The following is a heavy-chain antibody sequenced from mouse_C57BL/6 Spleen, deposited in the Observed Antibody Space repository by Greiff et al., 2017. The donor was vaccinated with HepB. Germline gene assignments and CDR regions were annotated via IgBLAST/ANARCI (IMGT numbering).Heavy chain of an antibody. D-gene: IGHD2-5*01. CDR2: ISSGGSYT. J-gene: IGHJ4*01. V-gene: IGHV5-6*01. CDR1: GFTFSSYG. Sequence: EVMLVESGGDLVKPGGSLKLSCAASGFTFSSYGMSWVRQTPDKRLEWVATISSGGSYTYYPDSVKGRFTISRDNAKNTLYLQMSSLKSEDTAMYYCARHVSNYDAMDYWGQGTSVTVSS. CDR3: ARHVSNYDAMDY.